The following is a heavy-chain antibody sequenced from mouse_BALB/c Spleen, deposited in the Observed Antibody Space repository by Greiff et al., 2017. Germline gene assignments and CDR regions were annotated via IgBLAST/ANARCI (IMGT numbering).Heavy chain of an antibody. Sequence: VQLQQSGPELVKPGASVKMSCKASGYTFTSYVMHWVKQKPGQGLEWIGYINPYNDGTKYNEKFKGKATLTSDKSSSTAYMELSSLTSEDSAVYYCARAHYDYDWYFDVWGAGTTVTVSS. D-gene: IGHD2-4*01. CDR2: INPYNDGT. CDR3: ARAHYDYDWYFDV. CDR1: GYTFTSYV. J-gene: IGHJ1*01. V-gene: IGHV1-14*01.